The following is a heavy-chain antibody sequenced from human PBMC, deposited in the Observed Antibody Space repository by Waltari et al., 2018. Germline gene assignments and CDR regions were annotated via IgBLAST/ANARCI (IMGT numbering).Heavy chain of an antibody. CDR2: IRISGSYI. Sequence: EVQLVESGGGLVKPGGSLRLSCAASGFTFSSYSMNWVRQAPGKGLEWVSCIRISGSYIDEADLVKGRCTVSKDNAKNSLYLQMNSLRAEDTAVYYCARDRGSSWSGMYWFDPWGQGTLVTVSS. D-gene: IGHD6-13*01. CDR3: ARDRGSSWSGMYWFDP. CDR1: GFTFSSYS. J-gene: IGHJ5*02. V-gene: IGHV3-21*01.